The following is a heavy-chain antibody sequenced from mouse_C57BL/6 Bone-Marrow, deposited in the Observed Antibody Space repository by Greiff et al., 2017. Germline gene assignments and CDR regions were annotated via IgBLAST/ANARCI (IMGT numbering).Heavy chain of an antibody. Sequence: VQLKQSGPGLAKPSQTLSLTCSVTGYSITSDYWNWIRKFPGNKLEYMGYISYSGSTYYNPSLNSRISITRDTSKNQYYLQLNSVTTEDTATYYGARYHYGSSPYYFDYWGKGTTLTVSS. CDR1: GYSITSDY. CDR2: ISYSGST. D-gene: IGHD1-1*01. V-gene: IGHV3-8*01. J-gene: IGHJ2*01. CDR3: ARYHYGSSPYYFDY.